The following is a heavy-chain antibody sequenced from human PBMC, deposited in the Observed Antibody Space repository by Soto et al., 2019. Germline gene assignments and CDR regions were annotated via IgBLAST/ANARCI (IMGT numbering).Heavy chain of an antibody. D-gene: IGHD3-10*01. V-gene: IGHV4-34*01. Sequence: QVQLQQWGAGLLKPSETLSLTCAVYTGSFSGYYWTWIRQPPGKGLEWIGEVNHSGSTNYNPSLTSRASISRDKSNNQFSPNLSSVTAADSAVYYCSRGTWVRSAFDIWGQGTMVTVSS. CDR2: VNHSGST. CDR1: TGSFSGYY. J-gene: IGHJ3*02. CDR3: SRGTWVRSAFDI.